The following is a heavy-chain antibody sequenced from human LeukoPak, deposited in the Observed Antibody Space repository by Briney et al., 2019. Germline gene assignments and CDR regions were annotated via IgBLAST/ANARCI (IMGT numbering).Heavy chain of an antibody. D-gene: IGHD3-22*01. CDR2: INPNSGGT. CDR3: ARDAILDYYDSSGFFDY. CDR1: GYTFTGYY. V-gene: IGHV1-2*02. Sequence: ASVKVSCKASGYTFTGYYMHWVRQAPGQGLEWMGWINPNSGGTNYAQKFQGRVTMTRDTSISTAYMELSRLRSDDTAVYYCARDAILDYYDSSGFFDYWGQGTLVTVSS. J-gene: IGHJ4*02.